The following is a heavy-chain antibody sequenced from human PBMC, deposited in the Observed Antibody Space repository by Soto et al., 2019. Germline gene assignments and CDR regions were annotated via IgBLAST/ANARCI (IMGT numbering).Heavy chain of an antibody. CDR1: GGSISSSNW. V-gene: IGHV4-4*02. J-gene: IGHJ4*02. CDR2: IYHSGST. CDR3: ARTPGDGYTGYYFDL. D-gene: IGHD5-18*01. Sequence: PSETLSLTCAISGGSISSSNWWSWVRQPPGKGLEWIGEIYHSGSTNYNPSLKSRVTISVDKSKNQFSLKLSSVTAADTAVYSCARTPGDGYTGYYFDLWGQGTLVTVSS.